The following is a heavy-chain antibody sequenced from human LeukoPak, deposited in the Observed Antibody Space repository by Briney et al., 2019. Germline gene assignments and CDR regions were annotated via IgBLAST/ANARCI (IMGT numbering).Heavy chain of an antibody. V-gene: IGHV4-39*01. D-gene: IGHD3-16*01. CDR1: GGSISSSSYY. CDR3: ARGNPLRAFDI. CDR2: IYYSGST. Sequence: PSETLSLTCTVSGGSISSSSYYWGWIRQPPGKGLEWIGSIYYSGSTYYNPSLKSRVTISVDTSKNQFSLKLSSVTAADTAVYYCARGNPLRAFDIWGQGTMVTVSS. J-gene: IGHJ3*02.